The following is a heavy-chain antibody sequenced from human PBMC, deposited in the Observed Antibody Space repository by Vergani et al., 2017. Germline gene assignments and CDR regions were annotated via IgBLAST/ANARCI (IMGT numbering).Heavy chain of an antibody. V-gene: IGHV3-74*01. CDR3: ARARKVRFGVVGENWFDP. J-gene: IGHJ5*02. CDR1: GFTFNEYW. CDR2: MNGDGDTI. D-gene: IGHD3-3*01. Sequence: EVELVESGGGLVQPGGSLRLSCAASGFTFNEYWMHWARQVPGKGLVWVSGMNGDGDTISYADSVKGRFTISRDNAKNTLFLQMNSLRAEDTAVYYCARARKVRFGVVGENWFDPWGQGTLVTVSS.